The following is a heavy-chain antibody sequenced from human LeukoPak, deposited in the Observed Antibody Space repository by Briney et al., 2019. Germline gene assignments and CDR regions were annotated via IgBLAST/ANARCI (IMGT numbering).Heavy chain of an antibody. J-gene: IGHJ4*02. V-gene: IGHV1-2*02. CDR1: GYTFTGYY. D-gene: IGHD2-15*01. Sequence: ASVEVSCKASGYTFTGYYMHWVRQAPGQGLEWMGWINPNSGGTNYAQKFQGRVTMTRDTSISTAYMELSRLRSDDTAVYYCARVRHIVVVVAALDYWGQGTLVTVSS. CDR2: INPNSGGT. CDR3: ARVRHIVVVVAALDY.